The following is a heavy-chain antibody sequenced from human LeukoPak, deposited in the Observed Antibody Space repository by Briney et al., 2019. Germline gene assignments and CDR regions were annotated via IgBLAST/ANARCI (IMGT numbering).Heavy chain of an antibody. V-gene: IGHV5-51*01. CDR2: IHLRDSLT. Sequence: GESLKISCQLSGYTFGTYWIGWVRPMPGKGLEWMGIIHLRDSLTYYSPSGQGQVIISDDKSISTAYLQWNSLTASDSGIYYCASARDGNFYWDYWAQGTLVTVAS. D-gene: IGHD3-9*01. CDR3: ASARDGNFYWDY. CDR1: GYTFGTYW. J-gene: IGHJ4*02.